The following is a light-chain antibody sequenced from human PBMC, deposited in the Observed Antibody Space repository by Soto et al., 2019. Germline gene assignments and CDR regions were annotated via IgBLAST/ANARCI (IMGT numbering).Light chain of an antibody. Sequence: DIQMTQSPDSLAVSLGERATIYCKSSQSVLYSSDNKNYLTWYQQTPGQTPKLLIYWASTRESGVPDRFSGSGSGTDFTLTISRLQAEDVEVYYCQQYYSIPITFGQGTKVDIK. CDR2: WAS. CDR1: QSVLYSSDNKNY. CDR3: QQYYSIPIT. J-gene: IGKJ1*01. V-gene: IGKV4-1*01.